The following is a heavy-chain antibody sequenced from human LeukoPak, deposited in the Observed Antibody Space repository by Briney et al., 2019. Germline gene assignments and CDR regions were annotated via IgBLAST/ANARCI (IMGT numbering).Heavy chain of an antibody. CDR2: IIPIFGTA. J-gene: IGHJ4*02. CDR1: GGTFSSYA. V-gene: IGHV1-69*05. CDR3: ARAFSIRLPGGQPFDY. D-gene: IGHD1-14*01. Sequence: ASVKVSCKASGGTFSSYAISWVRQAPGQGREWMGGIIPIFGTANYAQKFQGRVTITTDESTSTAYMELSSLRSEDTAVYYCARAFSIRLPGGQPFDYWGQGTLVTVSS.